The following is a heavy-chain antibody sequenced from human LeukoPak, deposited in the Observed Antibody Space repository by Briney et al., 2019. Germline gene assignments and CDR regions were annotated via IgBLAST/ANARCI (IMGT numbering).Heavy chain of an antibody. CDR1: GFTVSSNY. CDR2: IYSGGST. D-gene: IGHD3-10*01. V-gene: IGHV3-66*01. CDR3: ARGTVTMVDY. J-gene: IGHJ4*02. Sequence: GGSLRLSCAASGFTVSSNYMSWVRQAPGRGLEWVSVIYSGGSTYYADSVKGRFTISRDNSKNTLFLQVNSLRAGDTAVYYCARGTVTMVDYWGQGTLVTVSS.